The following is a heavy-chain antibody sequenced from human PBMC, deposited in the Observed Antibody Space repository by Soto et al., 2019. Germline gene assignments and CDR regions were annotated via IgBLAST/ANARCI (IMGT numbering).Heavy chain of an antibody. CDR3: VKAVLIAVAAFDY. CDR1: GFTFSSYA. J-gene: IGHJ4*02. Sequence: SLRLSCSASGFTFSSYAMHWVRQAPGKGLEYVSAISSNGGSTYYADSVKGRFTISRDNSKNTLYLQMSSLRAEDTAVYYCVKAVLIAVAAFDYWGQGTLVTVSS. CDR2: ISSNGGST. D-gene: IGHD6-19*01. V-gene: IGHV3-64D*08.